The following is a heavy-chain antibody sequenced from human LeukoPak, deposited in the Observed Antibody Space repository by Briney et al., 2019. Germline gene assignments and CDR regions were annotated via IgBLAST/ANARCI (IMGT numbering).Heavy chain of an antibody. CDR3: ATDLNYYDSSGY. CDR1: GYTLTELS. J-gene: IGHJ4*02. Sequence: ASVKVSCTVSGYTLTELSMHWVRQAPGKGLEWMGGFDPEDGETIYAQKFQGRVTMTEDTSTDTAYMELSSLRSEDTAVYYCATDLNYYDSSGYWGQGTLVTVSS. CDR2: FDPEDGET. V-gene: IGHV1-24*01. D-gene: IGHD3-22*01.